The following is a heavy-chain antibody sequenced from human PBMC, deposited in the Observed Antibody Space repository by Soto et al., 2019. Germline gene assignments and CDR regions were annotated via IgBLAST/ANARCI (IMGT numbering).Heavy chain of an antibody. CDR3: ARGHPDSGSKLLWFGELFLMFDY. D-gene: IGHD3-10*01. J-gene: IGHJ4*02. CDR2: MNPNSGNT. Sequence: GASVKVSCKASGYTFTSYDINWVRQATGQGLEWMGWMNPNSGNTGYAQKFQGRVTMTRNTSISTAYMELSSLRSEDTAVYYCARGHPDSGSKLLWFGELFLMFDYWGQGTLVTVSS. V-gene: IGHV1-8*01. CDR1: GYTFTSYD.